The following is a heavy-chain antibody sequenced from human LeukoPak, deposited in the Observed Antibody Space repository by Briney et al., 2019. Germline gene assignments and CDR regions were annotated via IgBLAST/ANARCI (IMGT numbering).Heavy chain of an antibody. CDR1: GFTFSSYS. Sequence: GGSLRLSCAASGFTFSSYSMNWVRQAPGKGLEWVSSISSSSSYIYYADSVKGRFTISRDNAKNSLYLQMNSLRAEDTAVYYCARDEEGYYDSSGYYFYWGQGTLVTVSS. D-gene: IGHD3-22*01. J-gene: IGHJ4*02. CDR2: ISSSSSYI. V-gene: IGHV3-21*01. CDR3: ARDEEGYYDSSGYYFY.